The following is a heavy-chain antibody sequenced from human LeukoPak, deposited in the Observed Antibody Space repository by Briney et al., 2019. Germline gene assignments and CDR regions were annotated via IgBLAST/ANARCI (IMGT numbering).Heavy chain of an antibody. V-gene: IGHV4-34*01. Sequence: SETLSLTCAVYGGSFSGYYWSWIRPPPGKGLEWIGEINHSGSTNYNPSLKSRVTISVDTSKNQFSLKLSSVTAADTAVYYCARRRTRARDYGMDVWGQGTTVAASS. CDR3: ARRRTRARDYGMDV. CDR2: INHSGST. CDR1: GGSFSGYY. J-gene: IGHJ6*02. D-gene: IGHD2-2*01.